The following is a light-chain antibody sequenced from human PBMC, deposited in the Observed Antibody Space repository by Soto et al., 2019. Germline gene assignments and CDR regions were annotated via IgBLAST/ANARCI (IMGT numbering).Light chain of an antibody. J-gene: IGKJ2*01. CDR2: GAS. Sequence: EIVMTQSPATLSVSPGETATLSCRASQSVSNNLAWYQQKPGQAPRLLIYGASTRATGIPAWFSGSGSGTESTLTISPLQSQDFAVYYFQQYDNWPTFGQGTKLEI. CDR3: QQYDNWPT. CDR1: QSVSNN. V-gene: IGKV3-15*01.